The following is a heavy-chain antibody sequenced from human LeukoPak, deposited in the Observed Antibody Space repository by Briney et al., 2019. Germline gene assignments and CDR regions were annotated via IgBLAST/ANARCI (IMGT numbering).Heavy chain of an antibody. V-gene: IGHV3-33*06. CDR1: GFTFSSYG. CDR2: IWYDGSNK. J-gene: IGHJ6*03. D-gene: IGHD2-2*01. Sequence: PGGSLRLSCAASGFTFSSYGMPWVRQAPGKGLEWVAVIWYDGSNKYYADSVKGRFTISRDNSKNTLYLQMNSLRAEDTAVYYCAKDRSDIVVVPVAHYYYYMDVWGKGTTVTVSS. CDR3: AKDRSDIVVVPVAHYYYYMDV.